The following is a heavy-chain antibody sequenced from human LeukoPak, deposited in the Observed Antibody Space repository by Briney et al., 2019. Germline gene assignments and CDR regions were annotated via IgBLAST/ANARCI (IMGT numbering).Heavy chain of an antibody. CDR2: IYNSGST. D-gene: IGHD1-26*01. CDR3: ARDRELGY. J-gene: IGHJ4*02. Sequence: SETLSLTCTVSGGSISIYYWSWIRQPPGKGLEWIGYIYNSGSTDCNPSLKSRVTISVDTSKNQFSLKVRSVTAADTAVYYCARDRELGYWGQGTLVTVSS. CDR1: GGSISIYY. V-gene: IGHV4-59*01.